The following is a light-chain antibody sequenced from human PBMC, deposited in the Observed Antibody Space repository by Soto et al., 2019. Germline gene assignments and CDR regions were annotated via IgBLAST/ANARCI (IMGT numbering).Light chain of an antibody. CDR1: QSVSNY. V-gene: IGKV3-20*01. CDR3: QQYGGSPQS. CDR2: GAS. Sequence: EIVLTQSPGTLSLSPGERATLSCRASQSVSNYLAWYQQKPGQAPRLLIYGASRRATVIPDRFSGSVSGTDFTLTISRLEPEDFAVYYWQQYGGSPQSFGQGTNLEIK. J-gene: IGKJ1*01.